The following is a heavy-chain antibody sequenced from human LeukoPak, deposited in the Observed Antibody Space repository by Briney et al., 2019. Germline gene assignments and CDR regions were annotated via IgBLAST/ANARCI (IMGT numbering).Heavy chain of an antibody. D-gene: IGHD1-7*01. Sequence: GGSLRLSCAASGFTVSSNYMSWVRQAPGKGLEWVSVIYSGGSTYYADSVKGRFTISRDNSKNTLYLQMNSLRAEDTAVYYCASRTGTTYYYGMDVWGQGTTVTVSS. CDR1: GFTVSSNY. V-gene: IGHV3-53*01. CDR2: IYSGGST. J-gene: IGHJ6*02. CDR3: ASRTGTTYYYGMDV.